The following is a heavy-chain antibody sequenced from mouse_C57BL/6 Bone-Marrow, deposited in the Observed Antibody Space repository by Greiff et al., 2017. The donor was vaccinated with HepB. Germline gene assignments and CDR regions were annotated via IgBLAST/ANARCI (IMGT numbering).Heavy chain of an antibody. Sequence: QVQLQQSGPELVKPGASVKISCKASGYAFSSSWMNWVKQRPGKGLEWIGRIYPGDGDTNYNGKFKGKATLTADKSSSTAYMQLSSLTSEDSAVYFCARSVYYYGADFDVWGTGTTVTVSS. CDR3: ARSVYYYGADFDV. D-gene: IGHD1-1*01. V-gene: IGHV1-82*01. CDR2: IYPGDGDT. J-gene: IGHJ1*03. CDR1: GYAFSSSW.